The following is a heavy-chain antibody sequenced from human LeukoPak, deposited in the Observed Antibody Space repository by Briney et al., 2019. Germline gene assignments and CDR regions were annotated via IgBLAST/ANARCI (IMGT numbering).Heavy chain of an antibody. V-gene: IGHV4-59*11. CDR3: ARSYGSGSYFDY. CDR1: GGSISSHY. D-gene: IGHD3-10*01. Sequence: KPSETLSLTCAVSGGSISSHYWSWIRQPPGKGLEWIGYIYYSGTANYNPSLKSRVTISVDTSKNQFSLKLSSVTAADTAVYYCARSYGSGSYFDYWGQGTLVTVSS. CDR2: IYYSGTA. J-gene: IGHJ4*02.